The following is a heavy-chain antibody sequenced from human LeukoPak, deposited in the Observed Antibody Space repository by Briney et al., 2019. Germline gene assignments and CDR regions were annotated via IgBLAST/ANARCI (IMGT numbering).Heavy chain of an antibody. D-gene: IGHD6-13*01. J-gene: IGHJ4*02. V-gene: IGHV3-11*01. CDR1: GFTFSDYY. CDR3: ARRAAAGRRFDY. CDR2: ISSGGSTI. Sequence: GGSLRLSCAVSGFTFSDYYMSWIRQAPGKGLEWVSYISSGGSTISHADSVKGRFTISRDNAENSLYLQMNSLRAEDTAVYYCARRAAAGRRFDYWGQATLVTVSS.